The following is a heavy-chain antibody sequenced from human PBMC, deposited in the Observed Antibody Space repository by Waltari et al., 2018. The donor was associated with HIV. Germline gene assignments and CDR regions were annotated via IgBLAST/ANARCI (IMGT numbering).Heavy chain of an antibody. Sequence: EVKLVQSGGGLVQPGGSLRLSCTASGVTFRRHALSWVRQTPCKGLQWVATISGSGSHTYYADSAKGRFTISRDNSENTLFLQMTRLRVEDTARYFCAKDFDTSGLPYVVIDSWGQGTLVTVSS. D-gene: IGHD3-22*01. V-gene: IGHV3-23*04. CDR1: GVTFRRHA. J-gene: IGHJ4*02. CDR2: ISGSGSHT. CDR3: AKDFDTSGLPYVVIDS.